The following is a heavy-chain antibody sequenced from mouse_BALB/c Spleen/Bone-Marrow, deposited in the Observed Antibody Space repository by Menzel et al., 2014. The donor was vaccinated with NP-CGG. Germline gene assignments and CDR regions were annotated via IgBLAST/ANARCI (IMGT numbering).Heavy chain of an antibody. V-gene: IGHV4-1*02. Sequence: DVKLMESGGGLVQPGGSLKLSCAASGFDFSRYWMSWVRQAPGKGLQWIGEINPESNTINYTPSLKDKFIISRDNAKNTLYLQMSKVRSEDTALYCCARLGYYGWFAYWGQGTLVTVSA. D-gene: IGHD2-3*01. CDR1: GFDFSRYW. J-gene: IGHJ3*01. CDR3: ARLGYYGWFAY. CDR2: INPESNTI.